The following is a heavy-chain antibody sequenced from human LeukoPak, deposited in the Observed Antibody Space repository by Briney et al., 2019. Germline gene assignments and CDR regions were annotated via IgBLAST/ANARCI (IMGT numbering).Heavy chain of an antibody. CDR1: EFTFGDYT. CDR2: IRSKAYGGTT. D-gene: IGHD5-18*01. CDR3: TRVVTWGYSYGYQGSY. Sequence: GGSLRLSCTASEFTFGDYTMSWVRQAPGKGLEWVGFIRSKAYGGTTEYAASVKGRFTISRDDSKSIAYLQMNSLKTEDTAVYYCTRVVTWGYSYGYQGSYWGQGTLVTVSS. V-gene: IGHV3-49*04. J-gene: IGHJ4*02.